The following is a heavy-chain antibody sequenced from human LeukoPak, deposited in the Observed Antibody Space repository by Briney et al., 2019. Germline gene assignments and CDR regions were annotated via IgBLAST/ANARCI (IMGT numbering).Heavy chain of an antibody. CDR1: GFTFDDYA. CDR2: ISGDGYNT. D-gene: IGHD6-19*01. Sequence: GGSLRLSCAASGFTFDDYAMHWLRQTPGKGLEWVSLISGDGYNTYYADSVEGRFTISRDNSKNSLYLQMNGLRTEDTALYYCAKVRIPSGWGLDYWGQGTLVTVSS. V-gene: IGHV3-43*02. J-gene: IGHJ4*02. CDR3: AKVRIPSGWGLDY.